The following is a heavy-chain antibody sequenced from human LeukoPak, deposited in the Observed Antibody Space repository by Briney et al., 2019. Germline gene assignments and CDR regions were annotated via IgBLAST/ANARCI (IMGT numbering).Heavy chain of an antibody. D-gene: IGHD7-27*01. J-gene: IGHJ4*02. CDR3: SRELAWGPADY. CDR2: TYYRSGWYN. V-gene: IGHV6-1*01. Sequence: PSQTLSLTCATSGDSVSSNSAAWGWIRQSPSRGLEWLGRTYYRSGWYNDYALSVESRITINPDTSKNQVSLQLTSVTPEDTAVYYCSRELAWGPADYWGQGTLVTVSS. CDR1: GDSVSSNSAA.